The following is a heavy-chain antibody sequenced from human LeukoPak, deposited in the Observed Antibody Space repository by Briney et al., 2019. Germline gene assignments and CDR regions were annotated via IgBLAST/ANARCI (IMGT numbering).Heavy chain of an antibody. Sequence: PSETLSLTXTVSGASISSSYWSWIRQSPGKGLEWIGYIYHTGSTNYNPSLESRVTISVDRSKNQFSLKLTSVTAADTAVYYCARGYFDSRGYSNPFDYWGQGALVIVSS. CDR3: ARGYFDSRGYSNPFDY. D-gene: IGHD3-22*01. V-gene: IGHV4-59*01. CDR2: IYHTGST. CDR1: GASISSSY. J-gene: IGHJ4*02.